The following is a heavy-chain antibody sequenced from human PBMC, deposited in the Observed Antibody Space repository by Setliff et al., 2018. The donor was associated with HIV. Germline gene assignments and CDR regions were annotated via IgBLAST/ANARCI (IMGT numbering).Heavy chain of an antibody. CDR3: ARGGHYTGSYLPRDYYMDV. D-gene: IGHD1-26*01. CDR2: IIAIFGTG. CDR1: GGTFSSYA. V-gene: IGHV1-69*13. J-gene: IGHJ6*03. Sequence: GASVKVSCKASGGTFSSYAINWVRQAPGQGLEWMGGIIAIFGTGKYAQKFQGRVTITADESTSTVYMELSSLRSEDTAVYYCARGGHYTGSYLPRDYYMDVWGKGTTVTVSS.